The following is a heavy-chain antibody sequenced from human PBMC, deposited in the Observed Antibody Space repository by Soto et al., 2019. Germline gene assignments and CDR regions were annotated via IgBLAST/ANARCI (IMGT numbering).Heavy chain of an antibody. Sequence: RASVKVSCKASGGTFSGYAINWVRQAPGQGLEWMGGIIPLLGITDYGQKFQGRITIAADESTGTAYMDLRGLRSEDTAVYYCARDPRSITGTTSSEDFQHWGQGTQVTVSS. CDR2: IIPLLGIT. V-gene: IGHV1-69*13. CDR1: GGTFSGYA. D-gene: IGHD1-1*01. J-gene: IGHJ1*01. CDR3: ARDPRSITGTTSSEDFQH.